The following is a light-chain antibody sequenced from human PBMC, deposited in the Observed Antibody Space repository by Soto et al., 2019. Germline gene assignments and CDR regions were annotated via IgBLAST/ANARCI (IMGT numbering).Light chain of an antibody. CDR3: TSSTSSSTRV. CDR2: DVS. J-gene: IGLJ2*01. Sequence: QSALTQPASVSGSPGQSITISCTGTSSDVGCYNYVSWYQQHPGKAPKLMIYDVSNRPSGVSNRFSGYTSGNTASLTISRLEAEDEADYCFTSSTSSSTRVFGGGTKLTVL. CDR1: SSDVGCYNY. V-gene: IGLV2-14*01.